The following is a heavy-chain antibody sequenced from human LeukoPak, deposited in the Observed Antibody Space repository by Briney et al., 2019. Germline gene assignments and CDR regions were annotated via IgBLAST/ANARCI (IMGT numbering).Heavy chain of an antibody. Sequence: SETLSLTCAVSDGSFTGYFWNWIRQSPGKGLEWIGEINHRGSTNYNPSLKSRLAISVDTFKNQFSLRLTSVTAADTGVYFCARDPTTVMTVPWYFDTWGQGTLVTVSS. D-gene: IGHD4-11*01. CDR3: ARDPTTVMTVPWYFDT. CDR2: INHRGST. CDR1: DGSFTGYF. J-gene: IGHJ4*02. V-gene: IGHV4-34*01.